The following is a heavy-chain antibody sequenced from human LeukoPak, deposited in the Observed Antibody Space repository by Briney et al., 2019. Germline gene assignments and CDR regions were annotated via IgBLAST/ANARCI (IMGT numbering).Heavy chain of an antibody. Sequence: PGGSLRLSCAASGFTFSSYAMSWVRQAPGKGLEWVSAISGSGGSTYYADSVKGRFTISRDNSKNTLYLQMNSLRAEDTAVYYCARGVLEWSNYHRGWFDPWGQGTLVTVSS. CDR2: ISGSGGST. V-gene: IGHV3-23*01. J-gene: IGHJ5*02. CDR3: ARGVLEWSNYHRGWFDP. CDR1: GFTFSSYA. D-gene: IGHD3-3*01.